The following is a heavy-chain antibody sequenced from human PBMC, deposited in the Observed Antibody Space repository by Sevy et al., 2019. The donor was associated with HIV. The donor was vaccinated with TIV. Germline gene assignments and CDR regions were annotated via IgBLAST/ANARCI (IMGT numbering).Heavy chain of an antibody. Sequence: GGSLRLSCAASGFLFSEYYMSWIRQAPGKGLERVSDISSSSNSIYYADSVKGRFTISRDNAKKSLYLQMNSLRADDTAIYYCARVKTRSGGAFDIWGQGTMVTVSS. J-gene: IGHJ3*02. V-gene: IGHV3-11*01. CDR1: GFLFSEYY. CDR2: ISSSSNSI. D-gene: IGHD3-10*01. CDR3: ARVKTRSGGAFDI.